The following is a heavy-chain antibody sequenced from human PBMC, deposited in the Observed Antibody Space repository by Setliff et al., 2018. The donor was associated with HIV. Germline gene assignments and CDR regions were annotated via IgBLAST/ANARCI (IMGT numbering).Heavy chain of an antibody. V-gene: IGHV1-46*01. J-gene: IGHJ4*02. CDR2: INPSGGST. D-gene: IGHD3-22*01. Sequence: ASVKVSCKASGYTLTSYYMHWVRQAPGQGLEWMGIINPSGGSTSYAQKFQGRVTMTRDTSTSTVYMGLSSLRSEDTAVYYCARDQYYYDSSGYPSRYFDYWGQGTLVTVSS. CDR3: ARDQYYYDSSGYPSRYFDY. CDR1: GYTLTSYY.